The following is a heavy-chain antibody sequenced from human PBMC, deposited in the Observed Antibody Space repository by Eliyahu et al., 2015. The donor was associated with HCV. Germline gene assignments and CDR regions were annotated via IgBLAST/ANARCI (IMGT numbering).Heavy chain of an antibody. V-gene: IGHV3-21*01. D-gene: IGHD4-17*01. CDR3: ARDIWMTTVTSKSREFDY. Sequence: EVQLVESGGGLVKPGGSLRLSCAASGFTFSSYXMNWVRQAPGKGLEWVSSISSSSSYIYYADSVKGRFTISRDNAKNSLYLQMNSLRAEDTAVYYCARDIWMTTVTSKSREFDYWGQGTLVTVSS. CDR2: ISSSSSYI. J-gene: IGHJ4*02. CDR1: GFTFSSYX.